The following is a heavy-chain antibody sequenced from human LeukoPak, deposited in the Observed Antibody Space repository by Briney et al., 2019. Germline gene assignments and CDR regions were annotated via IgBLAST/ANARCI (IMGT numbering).Heavy chain of an antibody. CDR3: ARFTEWFGELLRKVEVFDY. Sequence: GASVKVSCKASGYTFTSYGISWVRQAPGQGLEWVGWISAYNGNTDYAQKLQGRVTMTTDTSTSTAYMELRSLRSDDTAVYYCARFTEWFGELLRKVEVFDYWGQGTLVTVSS. D-gene: IGHD3-10*01. V-gene: IGHV1-18*01. CDR1: GYTFTSYG. J-gene: IGHJ4*02. CDR2: ISAYNGNT.